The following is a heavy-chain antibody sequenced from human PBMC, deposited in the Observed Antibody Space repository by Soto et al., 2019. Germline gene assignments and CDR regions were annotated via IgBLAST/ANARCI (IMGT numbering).Heavy chain of an antibody. CDR2: IYYSGST. D-gene: IGHD3-9*01. Sequence: SETLSLTCTVSGGSISSYYWSWIRQPPGKGLEWIGYIYYSGSTNYNPSLKSRVTISVDTSKNQFSLKLSSVTAADTAVYYCARARDILTGAFDYWGQGTLVTVSS. CDR3: ARARDILTGAFDY. CDR1: GGSISSYY. J-gene: IGHJ4*02. V-gene: IGHV4-59*01.